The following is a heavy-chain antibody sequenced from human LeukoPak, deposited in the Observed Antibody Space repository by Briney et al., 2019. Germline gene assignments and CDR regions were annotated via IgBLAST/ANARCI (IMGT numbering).Heavy chain of an antibody. Sequence: SETLSLTCTVSGGSISSHYWSWIRQPPGKGLEWIGEINHSGSTNYNPSLKSRVTISVDTSKNQFSLKLSSVTAADTAVYYCARGITLFCTNGVCYTAPYNWFDPWGQGTLVTVSS. CDR1: GGSISSHY. D-gene: IGHD2-8*01. CDR3: ARGITLFCTNGVCYTAPYNWFDP. V-gene: IGHV4-34*01. J-gene: IGHJ5*02. CDR2: INHSGST.